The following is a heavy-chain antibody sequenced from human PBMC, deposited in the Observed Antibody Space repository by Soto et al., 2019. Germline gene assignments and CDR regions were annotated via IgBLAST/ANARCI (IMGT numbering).Heavy chain of an antibody. D-gene: IGHD1-1*01. CDR3: AKDSQRSLQEFDY. J-gene: IGHJ4*02. Sequence: EVQLLESGGGLVQPGGSLRLSCAASGFTFSSYAMSWVRQAPGKGLEWVSAISGSGGSTFYADSVKGRFTISRDNSKNTLYLQMNSLRAEDTAIYYCAKDSQRSLQEFDYWGQGTLVTVSS. CDR2: ISGSGGST. V-gene: IGHV3-23*01. CDR1: GFTFSSYA.